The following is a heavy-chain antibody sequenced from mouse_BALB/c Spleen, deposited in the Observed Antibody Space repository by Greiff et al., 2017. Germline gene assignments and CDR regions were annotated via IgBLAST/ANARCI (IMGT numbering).Heavy chain of an antibody. CDR1: GFTFSSYY. J-gene: IGHJ2*01. Sequence: EVQGVESGGGLVQPGGSLKLSCAASGFTFSSYYMSWVRQTPEKRLELVAAINSNGGSTYYPDTVKGRFTISRDNAKNTLYLQMSSLKSEDTALYYCARGSGYPYYFDYWGQGTTLTVSS. D-gene: IGHD3-1*01. CDR3: ARGSGYPYYFDY. V-gene: IGHV5-6-2*01. CDR2: INSNGGST.